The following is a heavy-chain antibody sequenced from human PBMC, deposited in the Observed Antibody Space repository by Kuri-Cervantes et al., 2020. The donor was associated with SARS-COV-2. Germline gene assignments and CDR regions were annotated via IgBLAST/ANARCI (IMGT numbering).Heavy chain of an antibody. Sequence: SETLSLTCNVSGDYISSYYWSWIRQPAGKGLEWIGRIFISGSTNYNPSLKSRVTMSEDTSKNQISLKLSSVTAADTAVYYCARGTAPQLDAFDIWGQGTMVTVSS. J-gene: IGHJ3*02. CDR3: ARGTAPQLDAFDI. CDR2: IFISGST. CDR1: GDYISSYY. V-gene: IGHV4-4*07. D-gene: IGHD6-13*01.